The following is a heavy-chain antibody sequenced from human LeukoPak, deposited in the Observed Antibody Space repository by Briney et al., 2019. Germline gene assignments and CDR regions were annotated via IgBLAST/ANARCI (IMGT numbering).Heavy chain of an antibody. CDR2: ISGSGGST. CDR1: GFTFSSYA. J-gene: IGHJ3*02. Sequence: GGSLRLSCAASGFTFSSYAMSWVRQAPGKGLEWVSAISGSGGSTYYADSVKGRFTISRDNSKNTLYLQMNSLKTEDTAVYYCTTVRSWHGDAFDIWGQGTMVTVSS. V-gene: IGHV3-23*01. CDR3: TTVRSWHGDAFDI. D-gene: IGHD6-13*01.